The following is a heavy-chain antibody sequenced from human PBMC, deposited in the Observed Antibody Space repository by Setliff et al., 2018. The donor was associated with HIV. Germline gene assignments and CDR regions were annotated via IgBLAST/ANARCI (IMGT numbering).Heavy chain of an antibody. CDR3: AIDNRGGVGAPYYFDY. J-gene: IGHJ4*02. CDR1: GYTFTKLS. CDR2: FDPELGET. V-gene: IGHV1-24*01. D-gene: IGHD1-26*01. Sequence: ASVKVSCKASGYTFTKLSMHWVRQAPGKGLEWMGGFDPELGETFFAQRFQGRITMTGDTSADTAYMELRSLRSDDTATYYCAIDNRGGVGAPYYFDYWGQGARVTVSS.